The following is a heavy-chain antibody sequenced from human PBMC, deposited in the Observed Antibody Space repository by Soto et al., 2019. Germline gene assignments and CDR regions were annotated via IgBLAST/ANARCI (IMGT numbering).Heavy chain of an antibody. CDR3: TRGGVAAVIDE. Sequence: PGVSLSLSCAAAGLTFTAHSMALLRQAAGKGLEWVSSINSRSDYIFYADSVKGRFTISRDNAKNTVSLQMNSLRAEDTAVYYCTRGGVAAVIDEWVQGTLVTFSS. V-gene: IGHV3-21*01. D-gene: IGHD2-15*01. CDR2: INSRSDYI. CDR1: GLTFTAHS. J-gene: IGHJ4*02.